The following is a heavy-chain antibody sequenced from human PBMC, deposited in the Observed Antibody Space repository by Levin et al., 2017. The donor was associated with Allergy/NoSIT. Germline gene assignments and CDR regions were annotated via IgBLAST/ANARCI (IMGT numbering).Heavy chain of an antibody. J-gene: IGHJ4*02. Sequence: SETLSLTCTVSGGSMSSYYWSWIRQSPGKGLEWIGYIYYSGSTNYNPSLKSRVTMSVDTSKNQFSLKQNSVTAADTAVYYCVRGSKYHLDYWGQGTLVTVSS. V-gene: IGHV4-59*01. CDR1: GGSMSSYY. D-gene: IGHD1-14*01. CDR2: IYYSGST. CDR3: VRGSKYHLDY.